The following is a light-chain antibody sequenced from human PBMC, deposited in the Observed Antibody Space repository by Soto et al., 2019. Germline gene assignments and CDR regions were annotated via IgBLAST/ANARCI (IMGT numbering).Light chain of an antibody. Sequence: QSALTQPASVSGSPGQSITISCTGTSSDIGNYYLVSWYQHHPGKAPKLIFYDVYKRPSGVSNRFSGSKSGNTASLTISGRQAEDEADYYCCSYAGSSGVLFGGGTQLTVL. CDR1: SSDIGNYYL. CDR2: DVY. J-gene: IGLJ2*01. V-gene: IGLV2-23*02. CDR3: CSYAGSSGVL.